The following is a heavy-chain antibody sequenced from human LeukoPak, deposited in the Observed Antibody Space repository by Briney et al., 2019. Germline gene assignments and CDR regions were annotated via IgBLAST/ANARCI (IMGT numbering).Heavy chain of an antibody. Sequence: PSETLSLTCTVSGGSISSYYWSWIRQPPGKGLEWIGYIYYNGGTNYNPSLMSRVTISVDTSKNQFSLKLSSVTAADTAVYYCARDIGFTYGYDLNWFDPWGQGTLVTVSS. CDR3: ARDIGFTYGYDLNWFDP. D-gene: IGHD5-18*01. V-gene: IGHV4-59*01. CDR1: GGSISSYY. J-gene: IGHJ5*02. CDR2: IYYNGGT.